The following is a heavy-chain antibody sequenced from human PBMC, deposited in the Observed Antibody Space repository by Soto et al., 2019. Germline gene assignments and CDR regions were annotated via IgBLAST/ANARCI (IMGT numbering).Heavy chain of an antibody. Sequence: GRSLRLSCAASGFTFSSYWMSWVRQAPGKGLEWVANIKQDGSEKYYVASVKGRFTISRDNAKNSLSLQMNSLRAEETAVYYFVRLLDTHVFWTYFDCWGQGTLGTVSA. CDR2: IKQDGSEK. CDR3: VRLLDTHVFWTYFDC. J-gene: IGHJ4*02. D-gene: IGHD3-3*01. V-gene: IGHV3-7*03. CDR1: GFTFSSYW.